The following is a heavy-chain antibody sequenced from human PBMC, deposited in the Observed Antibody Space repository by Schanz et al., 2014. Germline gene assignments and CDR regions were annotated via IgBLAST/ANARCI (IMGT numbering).Heavy chain of an antibody. J-gene: IGHJ4*02. D-gene: IGHD6-13*01. CDR2: INAANGNT. CDR3: ARDGVDAAAGGNY. V-gene: IGHV1-3*01. Sequence: QVQLVQSGAEVKKPGASVKVSCKASGYTFTSYSIHWVRQAPGQRLEWMGWINAANGNTRYSQKFQGRVTITRDTLASTAYMEVSSLRSEDTAVYYCARDGVDAAAGGNYWGQGTLVTVSS. CDR1: GYTFTSYS.